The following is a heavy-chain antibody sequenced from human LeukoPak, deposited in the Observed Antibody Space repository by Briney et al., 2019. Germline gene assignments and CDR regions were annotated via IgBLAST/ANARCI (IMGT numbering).Heavy chain of an antibody. D-gene: IGHD6-6*01. CDR3: AKLGGPYSSSSFFDY. CDR1: GFTFSSYG. J-gene: IGHJ4*02. CDR2: ISYDGSNK. Sequence: GGSLRLSCAASGFTFSSYGMHWVRQAPGKGLEWVAVISYDGSNKYYADSVKGRFTISRDNSKNTLYLQMNSLRAEDTAVYYCAKLGGPYSSSSFFDYWGQGTLVTVSS. V-gene: IGHV3-30*18.